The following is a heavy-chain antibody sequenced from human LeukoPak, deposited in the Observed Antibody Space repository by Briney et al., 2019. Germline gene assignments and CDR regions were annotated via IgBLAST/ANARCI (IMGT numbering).Heavy chain of an antibody. CDR3: ARAVYYSNYLGY. CDR1: GFTFSSYW. D-gene: IGHD3-10*01. J-gene: IGHJ4*01. CDR2: INSDGSST. Sequence: GGSLRLSCAASGFTFSSYWMHWVRQAPGKGLVWVSRINSDGSSTNYADSVKGRFTISRDNAKNTLYLQMNSLRAEDTAMYYCARAVYYSNYLGYWGQGNLVTVSS. V-gene: IGHV3-74*01.